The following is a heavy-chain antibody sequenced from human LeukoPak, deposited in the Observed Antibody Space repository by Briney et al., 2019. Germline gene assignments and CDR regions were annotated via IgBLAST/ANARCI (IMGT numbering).Heavy chain of an antibody. CDR2: ISGYNGKT. D-gene: IGHD3-10*01. V-gene: IGHV1-18*01. J-gene: IGHJ5*02. CDR1: GYSFTSYG. CDR3: TRSRGRFGELLYWFDP. Sequence: ASVKVSCKASGYSFTSYGISWVRQAPGQGLEWMGWISGYNGKTNYAQKFQGRVTMTTDTSTSTAYVEPRSLRSDDTAVYYCTRSRGRFGELLYWFDPWGQGTLVTVSS.